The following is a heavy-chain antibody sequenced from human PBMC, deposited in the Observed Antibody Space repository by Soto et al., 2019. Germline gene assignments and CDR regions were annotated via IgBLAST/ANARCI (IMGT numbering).Heavy chain of an antibody. V-gene: IGHV3-23*01. Sequence: LRLSCAASGFTFSSYAMRWVRQAPGKGLEWVSAISGSGGSTYYADSVKGRFTISRDNSKNTLYLQMNSLRAEDTAVYFCAKDPGVNGDYYYGMDVWGQGTTVTVSS. D-gene: IGHD3-10*01. CDR2: ISGSGGST. CDR3: AKDPGVNGDYYYGMDV. CDR1: GFTFSSYA. J-gene: IGHJ6*02.